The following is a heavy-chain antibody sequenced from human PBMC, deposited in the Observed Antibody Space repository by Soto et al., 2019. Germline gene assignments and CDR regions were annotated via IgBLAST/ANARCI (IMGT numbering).Heavy chain of an antibody. Sequence: SETLSLTCSVSGAVVTSGENYWSWVRQPPGKGLEWLGYIYDSGVTSYTPALKSRVTLSLDRPNNQVSLKLRSVTAADTAVYFCVRDLAHGYTGNVWGRGTLVTVSS. CDR2: IYDSGVT. CDR3: VRDLAHGYTGNV. V-gene: IGHV4-30-4*08. D-gene: IGHD5-18*01. CDR1: GAVVTSGENY. J-gene: IGHJ3*01.